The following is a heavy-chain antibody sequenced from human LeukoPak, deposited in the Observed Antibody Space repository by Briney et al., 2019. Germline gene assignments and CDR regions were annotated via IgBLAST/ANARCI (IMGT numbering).Heavy chain of an antibody. CDR1: GFTFSSYG. V-gene: IGHV3-30*18. J-gene: IGHJ4*02. Sequence: GGSLRLSCAASGFTFSSYGMHWVRQAPGKGLEWVAVISYDGSNKYYADSVKGRFTISRENSKNVLYLQMSSLRAEDPAVYYCAKDYNRGLPDYWGQGTLVIVSS. CDR3: AKDYNRGLPDY. CDR2: ISYDGSNK. D-gene: IGHD2-21*01.